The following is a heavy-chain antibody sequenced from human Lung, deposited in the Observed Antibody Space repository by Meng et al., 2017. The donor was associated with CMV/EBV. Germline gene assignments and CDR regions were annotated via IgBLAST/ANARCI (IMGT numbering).Heavy chain of an antibody. CDR1: RTSFSGYY. CDR2: INHTGST. D-gene: IGHD3-22*01. J-gene: IGHJ6*02. V-gene: IGHV4-34*01. Sequence: SETLSLTCTVFRTSFSGYYWSWIRQPPGKGLEWIGEINHTGSTNYNPSLKSRVTLSVDTSESQFSLKLSSVTAADTAVYYCARGPRTRTYYGSSSRDYYYYAMDVWGQGTTVTVSS. CDR3: ARGPRTRTYYGSSSRDYYYYAMDV.